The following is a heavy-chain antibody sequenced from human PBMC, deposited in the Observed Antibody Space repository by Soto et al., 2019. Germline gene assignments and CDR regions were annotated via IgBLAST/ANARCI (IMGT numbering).Heavy chain of an antibody. CDR2: IIPIFGTA. Sequence: SVKVSCKASGGTFSSYAISWVRQAPGQGLEWMGGIIPIFGTANYAQKFQGRVTITADESTSTAYMELSSLRSEDTAVYYCARGFKDEHYYFHYGRDVWGQGTTVTVSS. D-gene: IGHD2-15*01. CDR1: GGTFSSYA. CDR3: ARGFKDEHYYFHYGRDV. V-gene: IGHV1-69*13. J-gene: IGHJ6*02.